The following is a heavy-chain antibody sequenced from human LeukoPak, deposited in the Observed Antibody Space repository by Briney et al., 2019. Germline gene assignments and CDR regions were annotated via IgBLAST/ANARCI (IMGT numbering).Heavy chain of an antibody. CDR3: AREGSSRSAFDI. J-gene: IGHJ3*02. Sequence: SQTLSLTCTVSGGSISSGDYYWRWIRQPPGTGLEWIGYIYYSGSTYYNPSLKSRVTISVDTSKNQFSLKLSSVTAADTAVYYCAREGSSRSAFDICGQGTMVTVSS. CDR2: IYYSGST. D-gene: IGHD6-13*01. CDR1: GGSISSGDYY. V-gene: IGHV4-30-4*08.